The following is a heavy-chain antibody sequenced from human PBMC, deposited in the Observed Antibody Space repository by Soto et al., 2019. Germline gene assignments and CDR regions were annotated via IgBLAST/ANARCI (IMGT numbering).Heavy chain of an antibody. CDR1: GFTFSSYA. CDR3: ARRGSGSYCDF. D-gene: IGHD1-26*01. CDR2: ISGSGGST. Sequence: EVQLLESGGGLVQPGGSLRLSCAASGFTFSSYAMRWVRQAPVKGLEWVSAISGSGGSTYYTDSVKGRFTISRDNSKNTLYLQMNSLSAEDKAVYYCARRGSGSYCDFWGQGTLVTGSS. V-gene: IGHV3-23*01. J-gene: IGHJ4*02.